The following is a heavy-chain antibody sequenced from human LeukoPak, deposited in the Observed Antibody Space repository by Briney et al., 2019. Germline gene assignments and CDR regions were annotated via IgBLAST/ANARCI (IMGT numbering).Heavy chain of an antibody. Sequence: GASVKVSCKASGYTFTSYYMHWVRQAPGQGLEWMGIINPSGGSTSYAQKFQGRVTMTRDTSTSTVYMELSSLRSKDTAVYYCARDLHSCGGDCYFDYWGQGTLVTVSS. CDR2: INPSGGST. J-gene: IGHJ4*02. CDR3: ARDLHSCGGDCYFDY. D-gene: IGHD2-21*02. V-gene: IGHV1-46*01. CDR1: GYTFTSYY.